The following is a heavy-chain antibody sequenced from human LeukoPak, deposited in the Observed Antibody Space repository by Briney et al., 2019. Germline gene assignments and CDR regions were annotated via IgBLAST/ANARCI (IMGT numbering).Heavy chain of an antibody. CDR1: GGSISSSSYY. V-gene: IGHV4-39*07. Sequence: SSETLSLTCTVSGGSISSSSYYWGWIRQPPGKGLEWIGSIYYSGSTYYNPSLKSRVTISVDTSKNQFSLKLSSVTAADTAVYYCATSLYGDYEADYWGPGILVTVSS. CDR3: ATSLYGDYEADY. D-gene: IGHD4-17*01. CDR2: IYYSGST. J-gene: IGHJ4*02.